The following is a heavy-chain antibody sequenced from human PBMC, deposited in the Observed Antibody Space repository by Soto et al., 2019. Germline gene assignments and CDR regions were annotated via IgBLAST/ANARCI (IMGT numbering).Heavy chain of an antibody. Sequence: LRLSCAASGFTFSSYAMSWVRQAPGKGLEWVSAISGSGGTTDYAAPVKGRFTISRDDSKNTLYLQMNSLKTEDTAVYYCTTQYSSKIYYYYYGMDVWGQVTTVTVSS. V-gene: IGHV3-23*01. D-gene: IGHD2-15*01. CDR1: GFTFSSYA. J-gene: IGHJ6*02. CDR2: ISGSGGTT. CDR3: TTQYSSKIYYYYYGMDV.